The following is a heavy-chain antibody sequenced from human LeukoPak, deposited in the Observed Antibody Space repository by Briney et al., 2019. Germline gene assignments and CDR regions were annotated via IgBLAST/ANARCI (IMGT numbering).Heavy chain of an antibody. CDR3: ARDGDYYGSGAYYFDY. CDR1: AFTFSSYA. Sequence: GGSLRLSCAASAFTFSSYAMHWVRQAPGKGLEYVSAISSNGGSTYYANSVKGRFTISRDNSKNTLYLQMGSLRAEDMAVYYCARDGDYYGSGAYYFDYWGQGTLVTVSS. D-gene: IGHD3-10*01. CDR2: ISSNGGST. J-gene: IGHJ4*02. V-gene: IGHV3-64*01.